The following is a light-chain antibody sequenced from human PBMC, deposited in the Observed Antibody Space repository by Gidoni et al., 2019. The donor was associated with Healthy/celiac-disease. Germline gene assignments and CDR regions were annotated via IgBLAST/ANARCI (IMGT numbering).Light chain of an antibody. J-gene: IGKJ3*01. Sequence: DIQMTQSPSSLSASVGDRVTITCLASQSISSYLNWYQQKPGKAPKLLLYAASSLQSGVPSRFSGSGSGTDFTLTISSLQPEDFATYYCQQSYSTPVTFGPGTKVDIK. CDR3: QQSYSTPVT. CDR2: AAS. V-gene: IGKV1-39*01. CDR1: QSISSY.